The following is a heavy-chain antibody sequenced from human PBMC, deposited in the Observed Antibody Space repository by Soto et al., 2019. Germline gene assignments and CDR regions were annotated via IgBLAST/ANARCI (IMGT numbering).Heavy chain of an antibody. V-gene: IGHV3-7*05. CDR2: IKQDGSEK. D-gene: IGHD3-10*01. J-gene: IGHJ2*01. CDR1: GFTFSSYW. Sequence: EVQLVESGGGLVQPGGSLRLSCAASGFTFSSYWMSWVRQATGKGLEWVANIKQDGSEKDYVDSVKGRVTISRDNAKNSLYLQVNSLRAEATAMYYCARGGSYIDLWGRGTLVTVSS. CDR3: ARGGSYIDL.